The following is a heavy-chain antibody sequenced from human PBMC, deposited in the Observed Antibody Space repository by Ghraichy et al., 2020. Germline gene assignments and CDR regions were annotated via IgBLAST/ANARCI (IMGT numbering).Heavy chain of an antibody. CDR2: IYWDDDK. D-gene: IGHD6-25*01. CDR3: GHRVTGYISGWNEGYFDY. J-gene: IGHJ4*02. V-gene: IGHV2-5*02. CDR1: GFSLTTNGVG. Sequence: SGPTLVNPTQTLTLTCTFSGFSLTTNGVGVGWIRQPPGKALEWLAFIYWDDDKRYSPSLRSRLTISKDTSKNQVVLTMTNMDPIDTATYYCGHRVTGYISGWNEGYFDYWGQGIPVTVSS.